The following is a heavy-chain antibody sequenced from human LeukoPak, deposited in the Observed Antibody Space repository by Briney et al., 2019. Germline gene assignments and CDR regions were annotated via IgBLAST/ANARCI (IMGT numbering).Heavy chain of an antibody. CDR2: IYYSGST. Sequence: PSETLSLTCTVSGDSVSSGSYYWSWIRQPPGKGLEWIGYIYYSGSTNYNPSLKSRVTISVDTSKNQFSLKLSSVTAADTAVYYCARETTVTTGLDWGQGTLVTVSS. J-gene: IGHJ4*02. CDR3: ARETTVTTGLD. V-gene: IGHV4-61*01. D-gene: IGHD4-17*01. CDR1: GDSVSSGSYY.